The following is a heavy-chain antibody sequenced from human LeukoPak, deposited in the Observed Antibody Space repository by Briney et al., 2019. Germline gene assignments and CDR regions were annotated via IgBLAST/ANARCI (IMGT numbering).Heavy chain of an antibody. CDR2: FDPEDGET. D-gene: IGHD3-22*01. CDR3: ATADYYYDSSGYYHGY. J-gene: IGHJ4*02. CDR1: GYTLTELS. V-gene: IGHV1-24*01. Sequence: ASVKVSCKVSGYTLTELSMHWVRQAPGKGLEWMGGFDPEDGETIYAQKFQGRVTMTEDTSTDTAYMELSSLRSEDTAVYYCATADYYYDSSGYYHGYWGQGTLVTVSS.